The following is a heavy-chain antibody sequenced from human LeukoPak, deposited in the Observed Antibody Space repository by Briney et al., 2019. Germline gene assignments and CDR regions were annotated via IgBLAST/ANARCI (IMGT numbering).Heavy chain of an antibody. Sequence: PSETLSLTCAVYGGSFSGYYWSWIRQPPGKGLEWIGEINHSGSTNYNPSLKSRVTISVDTSKNQFSLKLSSVTAADTAVYYCARDWASGYCSSTSCYSYGMDVWGQGTTVTVSS. CDR1: GGSFSGYY. CDR3: ARDWASGYCSSTSCYSYGMDV. CDR2: INHSGST. J-gene: IGHJ6*02. V-gene: IGHV4-34*01. D-gene: IGHD2-2*01.